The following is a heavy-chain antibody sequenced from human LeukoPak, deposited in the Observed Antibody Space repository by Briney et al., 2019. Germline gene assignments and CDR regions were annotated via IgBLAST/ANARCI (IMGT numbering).Heavy chain of an antibody. Sequence: SGGSLRLSCAASGFTVSSNYMSWVRQAPGKGLEWVSVIYSGGSTYYADSVKGRFTISRDNSKNTLYLQMNSLRAEDTAVYYCASGAGYAYFDYWGQGTLVTVSS. CDR1: GFTVSSNY. V-gene: IGHV3-53*01. J-gene: IGHJ4*02. D-gene: IGHD3-9*01. CDR2: IYSGGST. CDR3: ASGAGYAYFDY.